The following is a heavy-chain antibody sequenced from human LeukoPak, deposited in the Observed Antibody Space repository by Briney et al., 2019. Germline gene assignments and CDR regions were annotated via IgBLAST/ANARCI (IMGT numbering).Heavy chain of an antibody. CDR3: ARQLRYFDWLFLYFDY. D-gene: IGHD3-9*01. Sequence: PGGSMRLSCAASGFTFSSYAMSWVRQAPGKGLEWVSAISGSGGSTYYADSVKGRFTISRDNSKNTLYLQMNSLRAEDTAVYYCARQLRYFDWLFLYFDYWGQGTLVTVSS. J-gene: IGHJ4*02. CDR1: GFTFSSYA. CDR2: ISGSGGST. V-gene: IGHV3-23*01.